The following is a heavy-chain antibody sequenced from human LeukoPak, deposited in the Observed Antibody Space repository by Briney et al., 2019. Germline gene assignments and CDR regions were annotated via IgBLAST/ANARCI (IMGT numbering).Heavy chain of an antibody. D-gene: IGHD2-15*01. CDR3: ARVVVAARHNWFDP. CDR1: GGSISSGGYY. CDR2: IYYSGST. V-gene: IGHV4-31*03. J-gene: IGHJ5*02. Sequence: PSETLSLTCTVSGGSISSGGYYWSWIRQHPGKGLEWIGYIYYSGSTYYNPSLKSRVTISVDTSKNQFPLKLSSVTAADTAVYYCARVVVAARHNWFDPWGQGTLVTVSS.